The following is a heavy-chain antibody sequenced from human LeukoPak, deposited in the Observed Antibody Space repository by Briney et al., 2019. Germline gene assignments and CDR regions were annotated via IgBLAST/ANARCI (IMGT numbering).Heavy chain of an antibody. CDR3: ARDMGGQQLVRWKDYYYGMDV. CDR2: ISYDGSNK. Sequence: GRSLRLSCAASGFTFSSYAMHWVRQAPGKRLEWVAVISYDGSNKYYADSVKGRFTISRDNSKNTLYLQMNSLRAEDTAVYYCARDMGGQQLVRWKDYYYGMDVWGQGTTVTVSS. CDR1: GFTFSSYA. J-gene: IGHJ6*02. V-gene: IGHV3-30*04. D-gene: IGHD6-13*01.